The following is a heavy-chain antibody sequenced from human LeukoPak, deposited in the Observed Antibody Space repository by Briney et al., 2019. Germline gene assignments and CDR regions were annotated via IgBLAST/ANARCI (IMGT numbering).Heavy chain of an antibody. D-gene: IGHD1-26*01. CDR3: ARHQWELLGWFDP. V-gene: IGHV5-51*01. CDR2: IYPGDSDT. J-gene: IGHJ5*02. CDR1: GYSITSYW. Sequence: GESLKISCKGSGYSITSYWIGWVRQMPGKGLEWMGIIYPGDSDTRYSPSFQGQVTISADKSISTAYLQWSSLKASDTAMYYCARHQWELLGWFDPWGQGTLVTVSS.